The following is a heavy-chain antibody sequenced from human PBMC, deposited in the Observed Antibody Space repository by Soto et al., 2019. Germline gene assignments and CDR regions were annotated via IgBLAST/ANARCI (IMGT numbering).Heavy chain of an antibody. J-gene: IGHJ6*02. V-gene: IGHV1-18*04. CDR2: ISAYNGNT. D-gene: IGHD5-18*01. CDR3: AREIQLWEDYYYGMDV. Sequence: ASVKVSCKASGYTFTSYGISWVRQAPGQGLEWMGWISAYNGNTNYAQKLQGRVTMTTDTSTSTAYMELRSLRSDDTAVYYCAREIQLWEDYYYGMDVWGQGTTVPVSS. CDR1: GYTFTSYG.